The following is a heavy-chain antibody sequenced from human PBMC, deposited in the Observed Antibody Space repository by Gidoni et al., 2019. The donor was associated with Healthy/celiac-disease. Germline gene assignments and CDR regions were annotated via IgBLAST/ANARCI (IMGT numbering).Heavy chain of an antibody. D-gene: IGHD2-2*01. CDR3: AAEDIVVVPAAKDYYYYGMDV. J-gene: IGHJ6*02. V-gene: IGHV1-69*01. CDR1: VGTFSSYA. Sequence: QVQLVQSGAEVKKPGSSVKVSCKASVGTFSSYAITWVRQAPGQGLEWMGGIIPIFGTAKYAQKFQGRVTITADESTSTAYMELSSLRSEDTAVYYCAAEDIVVVPAAKDYYYYGMDVWGQGTTVTVSS. CDR2: IIPIFGTA.